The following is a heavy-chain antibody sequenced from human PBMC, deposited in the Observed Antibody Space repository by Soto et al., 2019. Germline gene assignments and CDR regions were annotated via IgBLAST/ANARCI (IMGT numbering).Heavy chain of an antibody. Sequence: QVQLVQSGAEVKKPGASVKVSCKTFGFTFTNYVLFWVRQAPGQRLEWVGWIHAGNGNTESSEKFQGRVTLTTDTSASTAYMELSSLRSEDTALYYCARDGFYHHRTGSPSHFFDFWGQGSPVTVSS. CDR1: GFTFTNYV. CDR2: IHAGNGNT. CDR3: ARDGFYHHRTGSPSHFFDF. D-gene: IGHD3-9*01. V-gene: IGHV1-3*01. J-gene: IGHJ4*02.